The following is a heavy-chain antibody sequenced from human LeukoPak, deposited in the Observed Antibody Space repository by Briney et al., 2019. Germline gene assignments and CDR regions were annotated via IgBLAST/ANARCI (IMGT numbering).Heavy chain of an antibody. CDR1: GGSFSSYY. V-gene: IGHV4-59*01. Sequence: SETLSLTCTVSGGSFSSYYWSWIRQPPGKGLEWIGYIYYSGSTNYNPSFKSRFTISADTSRNQYSLKLTSVTSADTAVYYCARYSDYWGQGILVTVSS. CDR2: IYYSGST. D-gene: IGHD2-21*01. J-gene: IGHJ4*02. CDR3: ARYSDY.